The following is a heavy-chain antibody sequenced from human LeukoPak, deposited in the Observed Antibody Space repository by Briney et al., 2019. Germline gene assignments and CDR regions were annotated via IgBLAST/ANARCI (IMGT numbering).Heavy chain of an antibody. D-gene: IGHD3-22*01. CDR3: ARGEYYYDSSGYYYGMAGDY. CDR2: ISAYNGNT. V-gene: IGHV1-18*01. J-gene: IGHJ4*02. CDR1: GYTFTSYG. Sequence: GASVKVSCKASGYTFTSYGISWVRQAPGQGLEWMGWISAYNGNTNYAQKLQGRVTMTTDTSTSTAYMELRSLRSDDTAVYYCARGEYYYDSSGYYYGMAGDYWGRGTLVTVSS.